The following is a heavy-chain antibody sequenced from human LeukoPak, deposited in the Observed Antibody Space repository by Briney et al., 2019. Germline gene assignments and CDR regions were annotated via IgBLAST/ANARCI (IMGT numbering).Heavy chain of an antibody. CDR3: ARCSWDYYDSSGYPRPYYFDY. J-gene: IGHJ4*02. Sequence: SVKVSCMASGGTFSSYAISWVRQAPGQGLEWMGGIIPIFGTANYAQKFQGRVTITADESTSTAYMELSSLRSEDTAVYYCARCSWDYYDSSGYPRPYYFDYWGQGTLVTVSS. V-gene: IGHV1-69*13. CDR1: GGTFSSYA. CDR2: IIPIFGTA. D-gene: IGHD3-22*01.